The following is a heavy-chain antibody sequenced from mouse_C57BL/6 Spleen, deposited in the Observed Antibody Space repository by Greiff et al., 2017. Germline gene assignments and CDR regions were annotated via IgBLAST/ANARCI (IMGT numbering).Heavy chain of an antibody. J-gene: IGHJ2*01. CDR1: GYTFTDYH. CDR3: ARNYFDY. Sequence: EVQLQQSGPELVKPGASVKISCKASGYTFTDYHMNWVKQSHGKSLEWIGDINPNNGGTSYNQKFKGKATLTVDKSSSTAYMELRSLTSEDSAVYYCARNYFDYWGQGTTLTVSS. CDR2: INPNNGGT. V-gene: IGHV1-26*01.